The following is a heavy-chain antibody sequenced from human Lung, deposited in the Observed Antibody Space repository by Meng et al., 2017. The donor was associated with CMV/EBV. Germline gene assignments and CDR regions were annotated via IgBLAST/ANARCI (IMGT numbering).Heavy chain of an antibody. CDR3: ARATENFVVEPPAILFDY. Sequence: FTGYYLHWVRQAPGQGLEWMGWINPTSGATNFAQKFQGRVTMTRDTSISTAYMELRRLTSDDTAVYYCARATENFVVEPPAILFDYWGQGTLVTVSS. CDR1: FTGYY. V-gene: IGHV1-2*02. CDR2: INPTSGAT. J-gene: IGHJ4*02. D-gene: IGHD2-2*02.